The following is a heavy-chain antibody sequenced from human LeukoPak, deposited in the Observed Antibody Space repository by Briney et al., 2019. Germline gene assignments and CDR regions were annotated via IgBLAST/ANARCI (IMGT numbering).Heavy chain of an antibody. CDR2: TYNSGST. V-gene: IGHV4-59*01. Sequence: SETLSLTCSVSGASINSYYWNWIRQPPGKGLEWIGITYNSGSTNYNPSLKSRVTISVDTSKNQFSLKLSSVTAADTAVYYCARGKNYDFWSGYSNTFDYWGQGTLVTVSS. CDR1: GASINSYY. CDR3: ARGKNYDFWSGYSNTFDY. D-gene: IGHD3-3*01. J-gene: IGHJ4*02.